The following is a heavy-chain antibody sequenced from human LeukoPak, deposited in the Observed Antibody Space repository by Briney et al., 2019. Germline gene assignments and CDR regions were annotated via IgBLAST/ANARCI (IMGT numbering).Heavy chain of an antibody. V-gene: IGHV1-2*02. D-gene: IGHD3-3*01. CDR3: ASGTLTIFGVIDY. Sequence: ASVKVSCKASGYTFTDYYMHWVRQAPGQGLEWIGWIHPNSGGTIYAQKFQGRVTMTRDTSISTAYMELSRLKSDDTAVYYCASGTLTIFGVIDYWGQGALVTVSS. CDR2: IHPNSGGT. CDR1: GYTFTDYY. J-gene: IGHJ4*02.